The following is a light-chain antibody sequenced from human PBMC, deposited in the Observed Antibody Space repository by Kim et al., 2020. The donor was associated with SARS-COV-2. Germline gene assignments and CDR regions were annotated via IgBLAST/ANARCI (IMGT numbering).Light chain of an antibody. J-gene: IGKJ2*01. CDR3: QHYSRFPYT. V-gene: IGKV1-5*03. CDR1: QMIDTW. CDR2: LAS. Sequence: SASIGERVSITCRASQMIDTWLAWYQQKPGKAPKLLIYLASTLENGVPPRFSGSGSGAEFTLTINSLQPDDFATYYCQHYSRFPYTCGQGTKLEI.